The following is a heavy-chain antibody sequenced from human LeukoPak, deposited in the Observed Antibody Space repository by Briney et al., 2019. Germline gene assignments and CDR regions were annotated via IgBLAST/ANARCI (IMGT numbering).Heavy chain of an antibody. J-gene: IGHJ4*02. V-gene: IGHV3-7*03. CDR1: GFTFSSSW. CDR2: IKQDRNEK. Sequence: GGSLSLSCVASGFTFSSSWMSWVRQAPRKGRAWVANIKQDRNEKSYVESGRGRFTLPRDNAKSSLDLQLNSLRAEDTALYYCARDNPPDYWGQGTLVTVSS. CDR3: ARDNPPDY.